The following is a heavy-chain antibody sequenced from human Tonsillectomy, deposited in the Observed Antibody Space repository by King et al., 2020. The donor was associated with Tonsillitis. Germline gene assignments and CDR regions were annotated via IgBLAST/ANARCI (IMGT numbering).Heavy chain of an antibody. J-gene: IGHJ4*02. CDR1: GFTFSNYW. CDR2: IKQDGSEK. CDR3: ARETYYDILTGYYFGYYFDY. D-gene: IGHD3-9*01. Sequence: QLVQSGGGLVQPGGSLRLSCAASGFTFSNYWMSWVRQAPGKGLEWVANIKQDGSEKYYVDSVKGRFTISRDNAKNSLYLQMNSLRAEDTAVYYCARETYYDILTGYYFGYYFDYWGQGTLVTVSS. V-gene: IGHV3-7*01.